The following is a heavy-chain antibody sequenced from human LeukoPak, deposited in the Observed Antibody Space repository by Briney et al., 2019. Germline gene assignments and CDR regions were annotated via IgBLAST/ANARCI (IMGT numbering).Heavy chain of an antibody. D-gene: IGHD2-15*01. CDR3: ARAREYCSGRTCYHYYGMDV. Sequence: GGSLRLSCAASGFTFSDYSMKWVRQAPGKRLEWVSFISGSSSYINYADSVKGRFTSSRDNAKNSLYLQMNSLRAEDTAVYYCARAREYCSGRTCYHYYGMDVWGQGTTVTVSS. J-gene: IGHJ6*02. CDR2: ISGSSSYI. V-gene: IGHV3-21*01. CDR1: GFTFSDYS.